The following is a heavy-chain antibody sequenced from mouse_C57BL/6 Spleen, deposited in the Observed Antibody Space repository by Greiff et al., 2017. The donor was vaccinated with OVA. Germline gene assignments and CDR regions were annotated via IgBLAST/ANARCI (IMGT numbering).Heavy chain of an antibody. Sequence: EVKVVESGGDLVKPGGSLKLSCAASGFTFSSYGMSWVRQTPDKRLEWVATISSGGSYTYYPDSVKGRFTLSRDNAKNTLYLQMSRLQSDDTAMYYCARADYDDGVYYWGQGTTLTVSS. CDR3: ARADYDDGVYY. D-gene: IGHD2-4*01. CDR1: GFTFSSYG. V-gene: IGHV5-6*01. J-gene: IGHJ2*01. CDR2: ISSGGSYT.